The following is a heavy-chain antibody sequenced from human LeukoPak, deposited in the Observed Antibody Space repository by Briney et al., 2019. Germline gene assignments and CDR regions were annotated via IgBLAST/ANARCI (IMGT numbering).Heavy chain of an antibody. CDR2: MNPNSANT. V-gene: IGHV1-8*01. CDR3: ARRPSKYYDILTGYYRSEFDY. D-gene: IGHD3-9*01. CDR1: GYTFTSYD. J-gene: IGHJ4*02. Sequence: EASVKVSRKASGYTFTSYDINWVRQATGQGLEWMGWMNPNSANTGYAQKFQGRVTVTGNTSISTAYMELSGLTSEDTAVYYCARRPSKYYDILTGYYRSEFDYWGQGTLVTVSS.